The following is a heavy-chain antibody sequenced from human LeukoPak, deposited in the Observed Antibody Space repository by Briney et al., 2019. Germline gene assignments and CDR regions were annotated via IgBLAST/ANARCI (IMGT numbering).Heavy chain of an antibody. Sequence: PGGSLRLSCAASGFTFSSYAMSWVRQAPGKGLEWVSAISGSGGSTYYADSVKGRFTISRDNSKNTLYLQMNSLRAEDTAVYYCAKEQSYDSSGYYAGDYWGQGTLVTVSS. J-gene: IGHJ4*02. CDR2: ISGSGGST. D-gene: IGHD3-22*01. CDR3: AKEQSYDSSGYYAGDY. CDR1: GFTFSSYA. V-gene: IGHV3-23*01.